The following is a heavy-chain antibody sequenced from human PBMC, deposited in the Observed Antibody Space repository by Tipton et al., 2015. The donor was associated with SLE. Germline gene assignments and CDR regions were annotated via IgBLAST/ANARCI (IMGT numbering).Heavy chain of an antibody. CDR1: GFTFSSYA. D-gene: IGHD2-2*02. J-gene: IGHJ2*01. Sequence: SLRLSCAASGFTFSSYAMSWVRQAPGKGLEWVSAISGSGGSTYYADSVKGRFTISRDNSKNTLYLQMNSLRAEDTAVYYCARDRKSEGDPIVVVPAAIPGYFDLWGRGTLVTVSS. CDR2: ISGSGGST. V-gene: IGHV3-23*01. CDR3: ARDRKSEGDPIVVVPAAIPGYFDL.